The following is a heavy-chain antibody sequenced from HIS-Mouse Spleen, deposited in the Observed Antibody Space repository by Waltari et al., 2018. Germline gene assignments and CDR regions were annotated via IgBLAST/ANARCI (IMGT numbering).Heavy chain of an antibody. D-gene: IGHD4-4*01. V-gene: IGHV1-69*04. CDR2: IIPILGIA. CDR3: ARGHDYSNYFDY. Sequence: QVQLVQSGAEVKKPGSSVKVSCQASGGTFSSYAISWVRQAPGQGLEWMGRIIPILGIANYAQKFQGRVTITADKSTSTAYMELSSLRSEDTAVYYCARGHDYSNYFDYWGQGTLVTVSS. CDR1: GGTFSSYA. J-gene: IGHJ4*02.